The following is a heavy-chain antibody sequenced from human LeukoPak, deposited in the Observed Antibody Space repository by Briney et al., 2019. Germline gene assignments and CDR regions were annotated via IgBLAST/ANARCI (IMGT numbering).Heavy chain of an antibody. V-gene: IGHV4-34*01. CDR3: ARGIYYDSSGPDY. Sequence: PSETLSLTCAVYGGSFSGYYWSWIRQPPGKGLEWIGEINHSGSTNYNPSLKSRVTISVDTSKNQFSLKLSSVTAADTAVYYCARGIYYDSSGPDYWSQGTLVTVSS. D-gene: IGHD3-22*01. CDR2: INHSGST. J-gene: IGHJ4*02. CDR1: GGSFSGYY.